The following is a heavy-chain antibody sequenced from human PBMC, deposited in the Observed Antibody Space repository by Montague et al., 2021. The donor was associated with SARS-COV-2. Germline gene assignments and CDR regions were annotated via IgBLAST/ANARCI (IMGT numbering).Heavy chain of an antibody. D-gene: IGHD2-21*02. V-gene: IGHV4-59*01. CDR1: GGFISSSY. CDR3: ARDLLPPRTAIKTNFFGLDV. CDR2: IYHSGNT. J-gene: IGHJ6*02. Sequence: SETLSLTCTVPGGFISSSYWSWIRQPPGKGLEWIGYIYHSGNTNYNPSLKSRVTISIDTSMNQFSLSLSSMTAADTAVYFCARDLLPPRTAIKTNFFGLDVWGQGNTVIGSS.